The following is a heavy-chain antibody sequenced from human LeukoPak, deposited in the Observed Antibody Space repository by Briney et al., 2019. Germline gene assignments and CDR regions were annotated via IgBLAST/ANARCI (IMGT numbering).Heavy chain of an antibody. CDR1: GFTFNSYW. J-gene: IGHJ4*02. D-gene: IGHD6-19*01. V-gene: IGHV3-74*01. Sequence: PGGSLRLSCAASGFTFNSYWMHWVRQLPGRGLVWVSRINSDGSSTYYADSVKGRFTISRDNSKNTLYLQMNSLRAEDTAVYYCAKGRAVAGTFDYWGQGTLVTVSS. CDR3: AKGRAVAGTFDY. CDR2: INSDGSST.